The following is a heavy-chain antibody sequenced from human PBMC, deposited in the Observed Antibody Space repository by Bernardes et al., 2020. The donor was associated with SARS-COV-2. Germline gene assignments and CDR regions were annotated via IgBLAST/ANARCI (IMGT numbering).Heavy chain of an antibody. Sequence: SDTLSLTCAVSGGSISSSNWWSWVRQPPGKGLEWIGEIYHSGSTNYNPSLKSRVTISVDKSKNQFSLKLSSVTAADTAVYYCARDMNYYDSSGFYWGQGTLVTVSS. CDR1: GGSISSSNW. D-gene: IGHD3-22*01. J-gene: IGHJ4*02. CDR2: IYHSGST. V-gene: IGHV4-4*02. CDR3: ARDMNYYDSSGFY.